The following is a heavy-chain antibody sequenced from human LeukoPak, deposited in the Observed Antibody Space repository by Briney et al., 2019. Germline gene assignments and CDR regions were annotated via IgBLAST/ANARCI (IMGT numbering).Heavy chain of an antibody. J-gene: IGHJ4*02. CDR3: ARAPVAASYYFDY. Sequence: GGSLRLSCAASGFTFSSYVMHWVRQAPGKGLEWVAVIWSDGSNKYYADSVKGRFTISRDDSKNTLFLQMNTLRAEDTAVYYCARAPVAASYYFDYWGQGTLVTVSS. D-gene: IGHD6-19*01. CDR1: GFTFSSYV. V-gene: IGHV3-33*01. CDR2: IWSDGSNK.